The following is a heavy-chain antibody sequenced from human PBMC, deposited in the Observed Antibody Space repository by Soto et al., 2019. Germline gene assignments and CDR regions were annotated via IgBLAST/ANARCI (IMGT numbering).Heavy chain of an antibody. J-gene: IGHJ3*02. CDR2: ISNRGDT. CDR3: AREPRYCRGGSCSITGDAFDI. V-gene: IGHV3-66*01. CDR1: GFIVSDTY. D-gene: IGHD2-15*01. Sequence: EVQLVESGGGLVQPGGSLRLSCTASGFIVSDTYMNWVRQAPGKGLEWVSVISNRGDTHYADSVRSRFSLSRDSADNTLHLQMNNLRVEDTAVYYCAREPRYCRGGSCSITGDAFDIWGQGTMVTVSS.